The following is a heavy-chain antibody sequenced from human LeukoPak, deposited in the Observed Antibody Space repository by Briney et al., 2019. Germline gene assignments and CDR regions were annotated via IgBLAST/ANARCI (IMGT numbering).Heavy chain of an antibody. V-gene: IGHV4-39*01. CDR1: GGSISSSSYY. CDR2: IYYSGST. Sequence: SETLSLTCTVPGGSISSSSYYWGWIRQPPGKGLEWIGSIYYSGSTYYNPSLKSRVTISVDTSKNQFSLKLSSVTAADTAVYYCARSAPPGRWGQGTLVTVSS. D-gene: IGHD1-26*01. CDR3: ARSAPPGR. J-gene: IGHJ4*02.